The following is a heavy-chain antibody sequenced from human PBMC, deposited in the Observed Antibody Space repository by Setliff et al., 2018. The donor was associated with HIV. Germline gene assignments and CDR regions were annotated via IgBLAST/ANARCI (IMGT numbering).Heavy chain of an antibody. CDR2: IYYSGNT. V-gene: IGHV4-30-4*08. CDR1: GGSISSADYY. Sequence: SETLSLTCTVSGGSISSADYYWSWIRQPPGKGLEWIGYIYYSGNTYFNPALKSRITMSVDTSEDQFSLKMSSVTAADTAVYYCARDDYGYNGKGFDYWGPGTLVT. D-gene: IGHD4-17*01. CDR3: ARDDYGYNGKGFDY. J-gene: IGHJ4*02.